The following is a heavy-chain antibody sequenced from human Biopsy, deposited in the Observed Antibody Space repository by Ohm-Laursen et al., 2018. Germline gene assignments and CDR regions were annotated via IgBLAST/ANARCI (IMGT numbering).Heavy chain of an antibody. D-gene: IGHD1-26*01. CDR1: GFTFSPYT. J-gene: IGHJ6*02. Sequence: SLRLSCAASGFTFSPYTMTWVRQAPGKGLEWVSSISSSGNFMYYTDSVKGRFTISRGNAKNSLYLQMNSLRAEDTALYYCARIFLVGVTPGYGMDVWGQGTTVIVSS. V-gene: IGHV3-21*01. CDR3: ARIFLVGVTPGYGMDV. CDR2: ISSSGNFM.